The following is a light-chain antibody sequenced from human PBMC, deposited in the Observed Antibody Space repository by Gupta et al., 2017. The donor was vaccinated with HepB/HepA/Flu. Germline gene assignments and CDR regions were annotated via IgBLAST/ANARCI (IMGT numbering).Light chain of an antibody. Sequence: QSLLTQPPSVSAASGQKVSMSCSGSSSNIGTYYVSWYQQVAGTVLKLLIYENNKLPAGIPDRFSGSKSGTSVSLDITGLQPGDEAHYYCGTWDQSLRIWVFGGGTKLTVL. J-gene: IGLJ3*02. V-gene: IGLV1-51*01. CDR2: ENN. CDR1: SSNIGTYY. CDR3: GTWDQSLRIWV.